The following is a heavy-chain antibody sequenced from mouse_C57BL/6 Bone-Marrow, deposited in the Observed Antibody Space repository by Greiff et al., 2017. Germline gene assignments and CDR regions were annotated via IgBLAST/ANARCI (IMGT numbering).Heavy chain of an antibody. J-gene: IGHJ2*01. CDR3: ASVRLLPYYFDY. CDR2: IYPGDGDT. D-gene: IGHD2-3*01. Sequence: QVQLQQSGPELVKPGASVKISCKASGYAFSSSWMNWVKQRPGKGLEWIGRIYPGDGDTNYNGKFKGKATLTVDKSSSTAYMQLSSLTSEDSAVYYCASVRLLPYYFDYWGQGTTLTVSS. CDR1: GYAFSSSW. V-gene: IGHV1-82*01.